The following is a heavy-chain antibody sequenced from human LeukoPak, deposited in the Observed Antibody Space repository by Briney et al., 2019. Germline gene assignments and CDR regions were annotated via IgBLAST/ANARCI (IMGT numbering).Heavy chain of an antibody. CDR2: VYYAGSST. Sequence: PSETLSLTCTVSGGSITTSTYYWGWIRQPPGKGLEWIGSVYYAGSSTYYNPSLESRVTISAVTSMNQLSLKLTSVTAADTAVYYCLRHAGSGFGELAFDYWGQGTLVTVSS. J-gene: IGHJ4*02. CDR3: LRHAGSGFGELAFDY. CDR1: GGSITTSTYY. V-gene: IGHV4-39*01. D-gene: IGHD3-10*01.